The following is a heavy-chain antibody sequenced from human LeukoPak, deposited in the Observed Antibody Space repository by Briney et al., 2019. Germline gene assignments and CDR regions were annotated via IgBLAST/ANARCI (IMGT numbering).Heavy chain of an antibody. Sequence: GRSLRLSCAASGFTFDVYAMHWVRQAPGKGLEWVSGISWNSGSIGYADSVKGRFTISRDNAKNSLYLQMNSLRAEDTALYYCAKDMPPYYYDSSGYSFDYWGQGTLVTVSS. CDR2: ISWNSGSI. V-gene: IGHV3-9*01. J-gene: IGHJ4*02. D-gene: IGHD3-22*01. CDR1: GFTFDVYA. CDR3: AKDMPPYYYDSSGYSFDY.